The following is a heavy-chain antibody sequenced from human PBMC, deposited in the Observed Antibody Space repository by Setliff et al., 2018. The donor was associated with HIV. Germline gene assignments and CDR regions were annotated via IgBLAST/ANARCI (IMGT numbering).Heavy chain of an antibody. V-gene: IGHV3-66*02. D-gene: IGHD6-13*01. J-gene: IGHJ5*02. CDR2: IYSGGST. CDR3: AKQTVSSSWSNWFDP. Sequence: GGSLRLSCAASGFTVSGNYMSWVRQAPGKGPEWVSVIYSGGSTYYADSVKGRFTISRDNVKNSLYLQMNSLRAEDTAVYYCAKQTVSSSWSNWFDPWGQGTLVTVSS. CDR1: GFTVSGNY.